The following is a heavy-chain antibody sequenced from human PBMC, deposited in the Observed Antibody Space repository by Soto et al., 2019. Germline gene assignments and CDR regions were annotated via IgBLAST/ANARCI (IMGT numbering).Heavy chain of an antibody. V-gene: IGHV2-5*01. CDR3: ARSGHNSGFFYYDY. CDR1: GFSLSSTGVG. Sequence: QITLKESGPTLVKPTQTLTLTCTFSGFSLSSTGVGVGWIRQPPGKALEGLALINWNDDKRYNPSLKSRLTITKDTSKNQVVLTMTNMDPVDTATYYCARSGHNSGFFYYDYWGQGTLVTVSS. CDR2: INWNDDK. J-gene: IGHJ4*02. D-gene: IGHD3-22*01.